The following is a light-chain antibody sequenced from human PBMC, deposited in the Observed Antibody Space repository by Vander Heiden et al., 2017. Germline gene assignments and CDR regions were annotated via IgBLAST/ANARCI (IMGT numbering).Light chain of an antibody. J-gene: IGLJ2*01. Sequence: SYELTQPPSVSVSPGQTARITCSGDALPKQYACWYQQRPGQVAVLVIYKNTERPSGIPERFSGCSSGTTVTLSISGVQAEDEADYFCQSADSSGTYPVVFGGGTKLTVL. CDR3: QSADSSGTYPVV. CDR1: ALPKQY. V-gene: IGLV3-25*03. CDR2: KNT.